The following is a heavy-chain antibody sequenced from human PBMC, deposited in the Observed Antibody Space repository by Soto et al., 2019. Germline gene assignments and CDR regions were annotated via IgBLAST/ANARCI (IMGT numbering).Heavy chain of an antibody. CDR2: ISYDGSNK. CDR3: ARGGYSSSWPARYYGMDV. V-gene: IGHV3-30-3*01. Sequence: GGSLRLSCAASGFTFSSYAMHWVRQAPGKGLEWVAVISYDGSNKYYADSVKGRFTISRDNSKNTLYLQMNSLRAEDTAVYYCARGGYSSSWPARYYGMDVWGQGTTVTVSS. CDR1: GFTFSSYA. D-gene: IGHD6-13*01. J-gene: IGHJ6*02.